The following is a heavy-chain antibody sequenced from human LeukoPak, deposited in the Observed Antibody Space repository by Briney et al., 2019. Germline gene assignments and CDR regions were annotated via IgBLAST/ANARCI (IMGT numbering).Heavy chain of an antibody. CDR3: ATLSAGY. D-gene: IGHD6-13*01. CDR1: GYTFTDYY. Sequence: ASVKVSCKASGYTFTDYYIHWVRQAPGQGLEWMGWVHANSGGTNYAQNFQGRVTMTRDTSISTAYMEVNILTPDDTAVYYCATLSAGYWGQGTLVSVSS. V-gene: IGHV1-2*02. J-gene: IGHJ4*02. CDR2: VHANSGGT.